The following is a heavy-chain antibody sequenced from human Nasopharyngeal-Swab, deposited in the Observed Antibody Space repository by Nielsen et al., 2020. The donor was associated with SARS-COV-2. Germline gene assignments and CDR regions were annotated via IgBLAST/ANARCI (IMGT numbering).Heavy chain of an antibody. Sequence: SETLSLTCAVSGRSISGSDWWSWVRQPPGKGLEWIGESSPDGGTNYNPSLKGRVIVSGDRSKNPFSLSLKSVTAADTAVYYCASSSSEKRGPDSGGQGTLVTVSS. J-gene: IGHJ4*02. D-gene: IGHD6-6*01. CDR1: GRSISGSDW. V-gene: IGHV4-4*02. CDR2: SSPDGGT. CDR3: ASSSSEKRGPDS.